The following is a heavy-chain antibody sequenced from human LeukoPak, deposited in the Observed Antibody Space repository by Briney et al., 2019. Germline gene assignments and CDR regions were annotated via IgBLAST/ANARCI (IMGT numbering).Heavy chain of an antibody. CDR2: ISRKGGSP. Sequence: PGGSLRLSCAASGFTLRSYAMHWVRQAPGKGLEYVSAISRKGGSPYYANSVKCRFTIFRDNSNNTLYLQMGSLRAEDMAVYYCARESSYYDFWSGSAWFDPWGQGTLVTVSS. CDR1: GFTLRSYA. D-gene: IGHD3-3*01. CDR3: ARESSYYDFWSGSAWFDP. J-gene: IGHJ5*02. V-gene: IGHV3-64*01.